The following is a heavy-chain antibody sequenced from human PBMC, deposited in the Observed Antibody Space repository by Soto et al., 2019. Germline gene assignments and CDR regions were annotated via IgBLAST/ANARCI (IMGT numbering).Heavy chain of an antibody. D-gene: IGHD2-21*02. CDR3: ALILAYCGGDCYSDY. CDR1: GFTFSSYS. J-gene: IGHJ4*02. Sequence: EVQLVESGGGLVKPGGSLRLSCAASGFTFSSYSMNWVRQAPGKGLEWVSSISSSSSYIYYADSVKGRFTISRDNAKNSLYLQMNSLRAEDTAVYSCALILAYCGGDCYSDYWGQGTLVTVSS. V-gene: IGHV3-21*01. CDR2: ISSSSSYI.